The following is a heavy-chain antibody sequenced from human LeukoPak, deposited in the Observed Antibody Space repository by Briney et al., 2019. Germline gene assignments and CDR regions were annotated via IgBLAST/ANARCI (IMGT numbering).Heavy chain of an antibody. CDR1: GFTFSSYG. Sequence: PGGSLRLSCAASGFTFSSYGMHWVRQAPGKGLEWVAFIRDDGSNKYYADSVKGRFTISRDNSKNTLYLQMNSLRAEDTAVYYCAKDRREYSSGWYLDYWGQGTLVTVSS. D-gene: IGHD6-19*01. CDR2: IRDDGSNK. CDR3: AKDRREYSSGWYLDY. J-gene: IGHJ4*02. V-gene: IGHV3-30*02.